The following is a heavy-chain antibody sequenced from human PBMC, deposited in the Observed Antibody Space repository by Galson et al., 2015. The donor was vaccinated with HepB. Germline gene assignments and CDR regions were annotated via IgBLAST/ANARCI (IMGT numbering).Heavy chain of an antibody. CDR1: GFTFSSYA. Sequence: SLRLSCAASGFTFSSYAMHWVRQAPGKGLEWVAVISYDGSNKYYADSVKGRFTISRDNSKNTLYLQMNSLRAEDTAVYYCAREYCSSTSCYIWTYYYYYYGMDVWGQGTTVTVSS. CDR3: AREYCSSTSCYIWTYYYYYYGMDV. V-gene: IGHV3-30-3*01. D-gene: IGHD2-2*02. CDR2: ISYDGSNK. J-gene: IGHJ6*02.